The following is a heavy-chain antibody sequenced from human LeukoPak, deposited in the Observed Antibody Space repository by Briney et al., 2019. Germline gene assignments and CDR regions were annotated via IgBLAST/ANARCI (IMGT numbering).Heavy chain of an antibody. V-gene: IGHV3-7*03. D-gene: IGHD2-15*01. Sequence: GGSLRLSCAASGFTFSSYWMSWVRQAPGKGLEWVANMNQDGSEKYYVDSVRGRFTISRDNAKNSLYLQMNSLRAEDTAVYFCASRHCSGGGCYFAGADPFDYWGQGTLVTVSS. CDR3: ASRHCSGGGCYFAGADPFDY. CDR1: GFTFSSYW. CDR2: MNQDGSEK. J-gene: IGHJ4*02.